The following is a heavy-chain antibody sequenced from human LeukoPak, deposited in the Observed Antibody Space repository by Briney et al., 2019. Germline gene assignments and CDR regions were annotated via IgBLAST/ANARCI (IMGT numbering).Heavy chain of an antibody. CDR2: ISGSGAST. CDR3: VRDLDGGAYDY. CDR1: GFTFSTHG. J-gene: IGHJ4*02. Sequence: GGSLRLSCAGSGFTFSTHGMNWVRQAPGKGLEWVSGISGSGASTHQAVSVKGRFTISRDNSKNTLHLQMNSLRTEDTSIYYCVRDLDGGAYDYWGQGTLV. D-gene: IGHD3-10*01. V-gene: IGHV3-23*01.